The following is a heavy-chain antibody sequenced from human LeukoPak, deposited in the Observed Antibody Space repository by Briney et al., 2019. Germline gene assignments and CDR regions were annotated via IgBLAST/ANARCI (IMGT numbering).Heavy chain of an antibody. V-gene: IGHV3-7*01. CDR1: GFTFSRYW. CDR3: ARDSLIAAARTDAFDI. CDR2: IKQDATEK. J-gene: IGHJ3*02. Sequence: GGSLRLSCAASGFTFSRYWMSWVRQAPGKGLECVAIIKQDATEKYYVDSVKGRFTISRDNAKNSLYLQMNSLRAEDTAVYYCARDSLIAAARTDAFDIWGQGTMVTVSS. D-gene: IGHD6-13*01.